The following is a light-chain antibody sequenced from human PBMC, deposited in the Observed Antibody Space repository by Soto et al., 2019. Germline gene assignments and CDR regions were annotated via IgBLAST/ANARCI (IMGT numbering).Light chain of an antibody. V-gene: IGKV1-8*01. Sequence: ALRMTQSPSSFSASTGDRVTITCRASQGISSYLAWYQQKPGKAPKLLIYAASTLQSGVPSRFSGSGSGTDFTLTISCLQSEDFATYYCQQYYSYPYTFGQGTTLEIK. J-gene: IGKJ2*01. CDR1: QGISSY. CDR3: QQYYSYPYT. CDR2: AAS.